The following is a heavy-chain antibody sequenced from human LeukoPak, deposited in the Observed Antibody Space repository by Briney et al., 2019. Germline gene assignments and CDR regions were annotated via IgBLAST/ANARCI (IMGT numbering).Heavy chain of an antibody. CDR1: GDSVSSNTAA. Sequence: SQTLSLTCALSGDSVSSNTAAWNWIRQSPSRGLEWLGRTYYRSTLYNDYAVSVRSRITINPDTSKNQFSLQLKSVTPEDTAVYYCARARLHHNYGSGTNFDYWGQGTLVTVSS. J-gene: IGHJ4*02. D-gene: IGHD3-10*01. CDR2: TYYRSTLYN. CDR3: ARARLHHNYGSGTNFDY. V-gene: IGHV6-1*01.